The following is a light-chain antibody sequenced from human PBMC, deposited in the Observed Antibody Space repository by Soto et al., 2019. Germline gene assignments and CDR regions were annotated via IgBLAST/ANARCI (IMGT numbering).Light chain of an antibody. CDR2: GAS. V-gene: IGKV3-20*01. J-gene: IGKJ5*01. CDR1: QSVSSSY. Sequence: EIVLTQSPGTLSFSPGERATLSCRASQSVSSSYLAWYQQKPGQAPRLLIYGASSRATGIPDRFSGSGSGTDLTITISRLEPEDFAVYYCQQYGSSPTTFGQGTRLEIK. CDR3: QQYGSSPTT.